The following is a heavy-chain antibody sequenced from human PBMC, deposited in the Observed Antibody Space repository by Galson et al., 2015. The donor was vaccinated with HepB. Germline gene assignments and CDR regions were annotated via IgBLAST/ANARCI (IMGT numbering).Heavy chain of an antibody. CDR3: GRKYGPVYGANGDN. J-gene: IGHJ4*02. CDR2: ITAQSNSYAT. V-gene: IGHV3-73*01. CDR1: GFTLRTSA. D-gene: IGHD4-17*01. Sequence: SLRLSCAASGFTLRTSAVHWVRQASGKGLEWIGRITAQSNSYATSYAASVNGRFTISRDESKNTAYLQMNSLETEDTAVYYCGRKYGPVYGANGDNWGQGTLVTVSS.